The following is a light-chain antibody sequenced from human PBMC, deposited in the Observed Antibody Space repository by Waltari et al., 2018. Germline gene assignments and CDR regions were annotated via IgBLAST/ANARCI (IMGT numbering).Light chain of an antibody. CDR3: QSDESSNKQL. CDR1: SGSIASNN. V-gene: IGLV6-57*03. CDR2: DDN. Sequence: NFMLTQPHSVSESPGKKVTISCTRSSGSIASNNVQWHQQRPGSAPTSVIYDDNQRPLAVPVPSSCSRDSSSNSASLTISGRKAEDEADYYCQSDESSNKQLFGGGTKLTVL. J-gene: IGLJ2*01.